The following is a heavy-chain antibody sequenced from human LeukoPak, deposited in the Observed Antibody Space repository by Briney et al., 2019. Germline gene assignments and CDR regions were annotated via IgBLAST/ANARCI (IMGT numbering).Heavy chain of an antibody. J-gene: IGHJ6*02. Sequence: GGSLRLSCTASGFTFSSYSMNWVRQAPGKGLEWVSSISSSSSYIYYADSVKGRFTISRDNAKNSLYLQMNSLRAEDTAVYYCSRDSLSSCGGDCYSGLDVWGQGTTVTVSS. D-gene: IGHD2-21*02. CDR3: SRDSLSSCGGDCYSGLDV. V-gene: IGHV3-21*01. CDR2: ISSSSSYI. CDR1: GFTFSSYS.